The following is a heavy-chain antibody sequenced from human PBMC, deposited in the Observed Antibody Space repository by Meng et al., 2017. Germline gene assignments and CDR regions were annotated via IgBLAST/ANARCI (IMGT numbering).Heavy chain of an antibody. CDR1: GGSVGSGNYY. CDR2: IVYSGST. CDR3: ARDVGGDYETLFDY. V-gene: IGHV4-61*01. Sequence: QWRLQERGPGLVRPSETLSLTCTVSGGSVGSGNYYWSWIRQPPGKGLEWIGYIVYSGSTTYNPSLKTRVTISVDTSKNQFSLKLTSVTAADTAVYFCARDVGGDYETLFDYWGQGTLVTVSS. D-gene: IGHD4-17*01. J-gene: IGHJ4*02.